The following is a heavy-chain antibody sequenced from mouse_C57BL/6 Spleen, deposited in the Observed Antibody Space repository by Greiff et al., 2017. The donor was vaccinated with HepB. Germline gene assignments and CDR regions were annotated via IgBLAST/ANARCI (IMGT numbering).Heavy chain of an antibody. CDR2: IRLKSDNYAT. D-gene: IGHD2-3*01. CDR3: TADGWFAY. CDR1: GFTFSNYW. Sequence: DVQLQESGGGLVQPGGSMKLSCVASGFTFSNYWMNWVRQSPEKGLEWVAQIRLKSDNYATHYAESVKGRFTISSDDSKSSVYLQMNNLRAEETGIYYCTADGWFAYWGQGTLVTVSA. V-gene: IGHV6-3*01. J-gene: IGHJ3*01.